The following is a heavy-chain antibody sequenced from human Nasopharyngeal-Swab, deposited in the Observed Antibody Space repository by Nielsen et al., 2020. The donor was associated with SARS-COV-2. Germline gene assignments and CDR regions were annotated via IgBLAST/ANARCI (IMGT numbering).Heavy chain of an antibody. CDR2: ISAHNGNT. D-gene: IGHD5-18*01. V-gene: IGHV1-18*01. J-gene: IGHJ4*02. CDR1: GYTFTSYG. CDR3: ARRSDTAMVTPIDY. Sequence: ASVKVSCKASGYTFTSYGISWVRQAPGQGLEWMGWISAHNGNTNYAQKLQGRVTMTTDTSTSTAYMELRSLRSDDTAVYYCARRSDTAMVTPIDYWGQGTLVTVSS.